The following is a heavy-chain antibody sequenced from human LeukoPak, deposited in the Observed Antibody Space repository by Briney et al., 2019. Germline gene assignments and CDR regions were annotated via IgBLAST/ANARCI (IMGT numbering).Heavy chain of an antibody. Sequence: GGSLRLSCAASGFTVRSYYMAWVRQAPGKGLEWVSVIYSGGDTYYADSVKGRFTISRDNSKNIIYLEMSSLKAEDTAVYYCAKERNLEIAVAGTIFDYWGQGTLVTASS. D-gene: IGHD6-19*01. CDR3: AKERNLEIAVAGTIFDY. V-gene: IGHV3-66*01. CDR2: IYSGGDT. J-gene: IGHJ4*02. CDR1: GFTVRSYY.